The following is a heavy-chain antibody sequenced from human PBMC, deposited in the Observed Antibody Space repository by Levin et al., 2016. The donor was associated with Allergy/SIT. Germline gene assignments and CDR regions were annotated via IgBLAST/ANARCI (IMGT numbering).Heavy chain of an antibody. J-gene: IGHJ4*02. D-gene: IGHD1-26*01. V-gene: IGHV3-7*03. CDR3: ATDVVGTYAPADY. Sequence: WIRQPPGKGLEWVAAIKQDGSVMYYVDSVKGRFTISRDNAKNSLYLQLNSLRAEDTAVYYCATDVVGTYAPADYWGQGTLVTVSS. CDR2: IKQDGSVM.